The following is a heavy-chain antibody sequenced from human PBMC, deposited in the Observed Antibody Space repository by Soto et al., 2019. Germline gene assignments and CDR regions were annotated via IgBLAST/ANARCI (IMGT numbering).Heavy chain of an antibody. V-gene: IGHV1-69*02. CDR2: IIPVLNIT. CDR3: AKAPTENSPSDY. Sequence: QLVQSGTEMKRPGSSVKVSCETSGGIFTNYIFNWVRQAHGQVLEWMGWIIPVLNITNYAQKFQGRVTITADKYTSTAYLELTSLRSEDTAIYFCAKAPTENSPSDYWGQGTMVKVSS. J-gene: IGHJ4*02. D-gene: IGHD1-7*01. CDR1: GGIFTNYI.